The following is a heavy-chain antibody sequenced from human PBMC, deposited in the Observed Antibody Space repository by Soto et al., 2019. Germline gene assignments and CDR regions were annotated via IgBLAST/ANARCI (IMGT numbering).Heavy chain of an antibody. CDR2: INAGNGNT. Sequence: GASVKVSCKASGYTFTSYAMHWVRQAPGQRLEWMGWINAGNGNTKYSQKFQGRVTITRDTSASTAYMELSSLRSEDTAVYYCARESDYRASYYYGMDVWGQGTTVTVSS. CDR1: GYTFTSYA. CDR3: ARESDYRASYYYGMDV. J-gene: IGHJ6*02. V-gene: IGHV1-3*01. D-gene: IGHD4-4*01.